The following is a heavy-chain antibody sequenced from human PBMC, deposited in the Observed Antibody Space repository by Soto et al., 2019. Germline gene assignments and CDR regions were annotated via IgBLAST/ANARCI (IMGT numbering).Heavy chain of an antibody. CDR3: ARYNRSMVRGAFDCYLDF. J-gene: IGHJ4*01. Sequence: SETLSLTCTVSGGSISSSGYYWSWIRQPPGKGLEWIGYVYYSGSTYYNPSLKSRVTISVDTSKNQFSLKLSSVTAADTAVYYCARYNRSMVRGAFDCYLDFWGQGTMVTVSS. CDR1: GGSISSSGYY. V-gene: IGHV4-30-4*08. CDR2: VYYSGST. D-gene: IGHD3-10*01.